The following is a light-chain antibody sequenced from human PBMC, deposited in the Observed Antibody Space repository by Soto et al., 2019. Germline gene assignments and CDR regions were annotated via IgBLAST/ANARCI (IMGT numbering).Light chain of an antibody. J-gene: IGLJ3*02. Sequence: QSALTQPRSVSGSPGQSVTISCTGTSSSVGDYNFVSWYQEAPGKAPKLMIYDVTKRPSGVPDRFSGSKSGNTASLNISGLQAEDEADYYCCSYAGSDTWMFGGGTKVPVL. V-gene: IGLV2-11*01. CDR1: SSSVGDYNF. CDR2: DVT. CDR3: CSYAGSDTWM.